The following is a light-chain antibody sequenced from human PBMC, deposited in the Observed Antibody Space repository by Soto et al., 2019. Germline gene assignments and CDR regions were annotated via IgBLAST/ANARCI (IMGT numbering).Light chain of an antibody. Sequence: EIVLTQSPGTLSLSPGERATLSCRASQSVSSSYLACYQQRPGQAPRLLMYGASSRATGIPDRFSGSGSGTDFTLTISRLAPEDFAVYYCQQYGSSPRTFGQGTKVEIK. J-gene: IGKJ1*01. V-gene: IGKV3-20*01. CDR1: QSVSSSY. CDR2: GAS. CDR3: QQYGSSPRT.